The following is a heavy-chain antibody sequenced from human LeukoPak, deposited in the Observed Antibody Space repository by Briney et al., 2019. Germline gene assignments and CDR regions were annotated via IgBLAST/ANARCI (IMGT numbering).Heavy chain of an antibody. CDR1: GGTFSSYA. D-gene: IGHD2-2*01. Sequence: GASVKVSCKASGGTFSSYAISWVRQAPGQGLEWMGGIIPIFGTANYAQKFQGRVTITTDESTSTAYMELSSLRSEDTAVYYCARDCSSTSCLGSYAFDIWGQGTMVTVSS. CDR3: ARDCSSTSCLGSYAFDI. V-gene: IGHV1-69*05. CDR2: IIPIFGTA. J-gene: IGHJ3*02.